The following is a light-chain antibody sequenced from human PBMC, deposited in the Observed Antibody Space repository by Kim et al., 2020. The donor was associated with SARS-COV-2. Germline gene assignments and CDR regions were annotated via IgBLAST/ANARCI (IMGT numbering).Light chain of an antibody. Sequence: QRVTICCSGSSSNIGAGYDVHWYQQLPRKAPKLLIYANNNRPSGVPDRFSGSKSGTSVSLAITGLQAEDEADYYCQSYDSSLSGYIFATGTKVTVL. J-gene: IGLJ1*01. CDR3: QSYDSSLSGYI. V-gene: IGLV1-40*01. CDR1: SSNIGAGYD. CDR2: ANN.